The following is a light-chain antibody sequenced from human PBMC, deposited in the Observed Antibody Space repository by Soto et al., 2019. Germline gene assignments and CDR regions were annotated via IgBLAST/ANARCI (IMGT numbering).Light chain of an antibody. CDR1: SRDVGAYDY. CDR3: ASYAGSSFYV. Sequence: QSALTQPPSASGSPGQSVTISCTGTSRDVGAYDYVSWYQQHPGKDPKLIIYHVTKRPSGVPDRFSASKSGNTASLTVSGLQAEDEADYYCASYAGSSFYVFGTGTKLTVL. J-gene: IGLJ1*01. CDR2: HVT. V-gene: IGLV2-8*01.